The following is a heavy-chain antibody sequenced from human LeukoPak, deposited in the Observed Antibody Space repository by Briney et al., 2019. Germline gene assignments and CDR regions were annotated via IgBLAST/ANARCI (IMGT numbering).Heavy chain of an antibody. D-gene: IGHD6-13*01. Sequence: GASVKVSCKVSGYTLTELSMHWVRQAPGKGLEWMGGFDPEDGETIYAQKFQGRVTMTEDTSTDTAYMELCSLRSEDTAVYYCATGIFRIAAAGTGAFDYWGQGTLVTVSS. V-gene: IGHV1-24*01. CDR1: GYTLTELS. CDR2: FDPEDGET. J-gene: IGHJ4*02. CDR3: ATGIFRIAAAGTGAFDY.